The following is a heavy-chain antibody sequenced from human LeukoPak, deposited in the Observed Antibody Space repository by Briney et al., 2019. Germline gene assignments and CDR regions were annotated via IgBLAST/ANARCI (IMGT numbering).Heavy chain of an antibody. CDR1: GGTFSSYA. CDR2: IIPIFGTA. D-gene: IGHD2-2*01. V-gene: IGHV1-69*06. Sequence: SVKVSCKASGGTFSSYAISWVRQAPGQGLEWMGGIIPIFGTANYAQKFQGRVTITADKSTSTAYMELSSLRSEDTAVYYCARDVNYCSSTSCSLGMDVWGQGTTVTVSS. CDR3: ARDVNYCSSTSCSLGMDV. J-gene: IGHJ6*02.